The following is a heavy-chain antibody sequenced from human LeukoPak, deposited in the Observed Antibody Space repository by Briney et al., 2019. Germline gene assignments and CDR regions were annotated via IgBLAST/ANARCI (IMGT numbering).Heavy chain of an antibody. CDR3: VKRSGYNYGYFDS. CDR2: MSRSGDII. CDR1: GFTFSDYN. Sequence: GGSLRLSCAASGFTFSDYNMNWVRQVPGKGLESVSYMSRSGDIIYYADSVKGRFTISRDNSKNTLYLQMNSLRAEDTAIYYCVKRSGYNYGYFDSWGQGTLVTVSS. V-gene: IGHV3-48*01. J-gene: IGHJ4*02. D-gene: IGHD5-18*01.